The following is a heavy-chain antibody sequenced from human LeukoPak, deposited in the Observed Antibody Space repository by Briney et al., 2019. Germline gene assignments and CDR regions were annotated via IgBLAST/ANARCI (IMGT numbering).Heavy chain of an antibody. J-gene: IGHJ4*02. CDR3: ARDRGFGELFFDY. D-gene: IGHD3-10*01. CDR1: GFTFSSYS. V-gene: IGHV3-21*01. Sequence: GGSLRLSCAASGFTFSSYSTNWVRQAPGKGLEWVSSISSSSSYVYYADSVKGRFTISRDNAKNLLYLQMNSLRAEDTAVYYCARDRGFGELFFDYWGQGTLVTVSS. CDR2: ISSSSSYV.